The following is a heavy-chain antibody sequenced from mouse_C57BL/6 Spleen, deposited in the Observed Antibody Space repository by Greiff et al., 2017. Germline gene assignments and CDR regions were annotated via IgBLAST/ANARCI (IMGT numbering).Heavy chain of an antibody. CDR3: ATYYSSYMRRYFEV. Sequence: QVQLQQSGPELVKPGASVKISCKASGYAFSSSWMNWVKQRPGKGLEWIGRIYPGDGDTNYNGKFKGKATLTADKSSSTAYMQLSSLTSEASAVSFCATYYSSYMRRYFEVWGTGTTVTVSA. J-gene: IGHJ1*03. V-gene: IGHV1-82*01. D-gene: IGHD2-5*01. CDR1: GYAFSSSW. CDR2: IYPGDGDT.